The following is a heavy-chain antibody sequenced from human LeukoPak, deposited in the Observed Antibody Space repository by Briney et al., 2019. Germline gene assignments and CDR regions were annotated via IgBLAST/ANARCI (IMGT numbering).Heavy chain of an antibody. J-gene: IGHJ1*01. D-gene: IGHD1-26*01. CDR1: GFTFSSYA. CDR3: ARERSAYSGNYGEYFHH. Sequence: GGSLRLSCAASGFTFSSYAMSWVRQAPGKGLQWVSAISGSDGISYYADSVKGRFTISRDNSKNTVYLQMNSLRAEDTAVYYCARERSAYSGNYGEYFHHWGQGTLVTVSS. V-gene: IGHV3-23*01. CDR2: ISGSDGIS.